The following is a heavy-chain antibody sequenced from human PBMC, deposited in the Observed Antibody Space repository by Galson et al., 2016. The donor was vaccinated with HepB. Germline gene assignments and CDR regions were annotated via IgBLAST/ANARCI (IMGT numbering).Heavy chain of an antibody. J-gene: IGHJ4*02. Sequence: SLRLSCAASGFPFSTYCMTWVRQAPGKGPEWVAVIKPDGREIQYVDSVKGRFTISRDDGKNSLYLQVNTLRAEDTAVYYCARVFSYDRRDYYRHFDSWGRGTLVTVSS. CDR3: ARVFSYDRRDYYRHFDS. V-gene: IGHV3-7*03. CDR1: GFPFSTYC. D-gene: IGHD3-22*01. CDR2: IKPDGREI.